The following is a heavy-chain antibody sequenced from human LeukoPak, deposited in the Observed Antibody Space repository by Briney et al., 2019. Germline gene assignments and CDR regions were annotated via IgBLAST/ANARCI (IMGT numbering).Heavy chain of an antibody. D-gene: IGHD1-26*01. CDR3: ARDSVGATLWFDP. J-gene: IGHJ5*02. CDR1: GGSISSGSYY. V-gene: IGHV4-61*02. CDR2: IYTSGST. Sequence: SETLSLTCTVSGGSISSGSYYWSWIRQPAGKGLEWIGRIYTSGSTNYNPSLKSRVTISVDTSKDQFSLKLSSVTAADTAVYYCARDSVGATLWFDPWGQGTLVTVSS.